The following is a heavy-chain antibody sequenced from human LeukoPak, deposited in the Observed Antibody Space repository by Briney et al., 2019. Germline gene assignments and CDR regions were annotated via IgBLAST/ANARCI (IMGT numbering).Heavy chain of an antibody. V-gene: IGHV3-53*01. D-gene: IGHD1-26*01. Sequence: GGSLRLSCVASGFTLSTYSMNWVRQAPGKGLEWVSVIYSGGSTYYADSVKGRFTISRDNSKNTLYLQMNSLRAEDTAVYYCARYSGTDYYYYGMDVWGQGTTVTVSS. J-gene: IGHJ6*02. CDR3: ARYSGTDYYYYGMDV. CDR1: GFTLSTYS. CDR2: IYSGGST.